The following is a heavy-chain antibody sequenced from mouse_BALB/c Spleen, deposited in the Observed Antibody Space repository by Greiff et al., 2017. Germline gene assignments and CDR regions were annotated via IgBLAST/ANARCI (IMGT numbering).Heavy chain of an antibody. V-gene: IGHV1-7*01. D-gene: IGHD1-2*01. Sequence: QVQLKQSGAELAKPGASVKMSCKASGYTFTSYWMHWVKQRPGQGLEWIGYINPSTGYTEYNQKFKDKATLTADKSSSTAYMQLSSLTSEDSAVYYCARSGGIITTDYYAMDYWGQGTSVTVSS. CDR1: GYTFTSYW. CDR2: INPSTGYT. J-gene: IGHJ4*01. CDR3: ARSGGIITTDYYAMDY.